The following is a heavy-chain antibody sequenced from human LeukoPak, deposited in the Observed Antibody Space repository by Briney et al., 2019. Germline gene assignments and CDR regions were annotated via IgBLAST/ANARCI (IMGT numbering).Heavy chain of an antibody. V-gene: IGHV3-23*01. CDR1: GFTCSSYA. CDR3: ARGEVWAPLYGYSSSWYRYYYYYMDV. Sequence: GGSLRCSCAASGFTCSSYAMSWVRQAPGKGLKWVLDISGSGGSTYYAESGQSRFTICRDNSKNALYLQMKSLRAEDTAVYYCARGEVWAPLYGYSSSWYRYYYYYMDVWGKGTTVTVSS. D-gene: IGHD6-13*01. J-gene: IGHJ6*03. CDR2: ISGSGGST.